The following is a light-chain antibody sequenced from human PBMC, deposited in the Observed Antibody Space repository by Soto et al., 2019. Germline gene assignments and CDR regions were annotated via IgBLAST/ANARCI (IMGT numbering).Light chain of an antibody. CDR2: KAS. CDR1: ENIDSW. Sequence: DIQMTQSPSTLTASVGDRVTITCRASENIDSWLAWYQQKPGKAPKLLIYKASILEPGGSSRFSGSRSGTEFTLTVSSLQPDDFATYYCQQYRTYSRTFGGGTKVEIK. J-gene: IGKJ4*01. V-gene: IGKV1-5*03. CDR3: QQYRTYSRT.